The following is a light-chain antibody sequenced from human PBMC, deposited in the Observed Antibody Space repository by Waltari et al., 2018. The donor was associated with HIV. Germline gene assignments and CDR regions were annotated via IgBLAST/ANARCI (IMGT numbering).Light chain of an antibody. V-gene: IGLV3-19*01. CDR1: SHSSYY. J-gene: IGLJ1*01. CDR3: YSREASGSHGV. CDR2: RKD. Sequence: SSELTQAPAVSVALGQTVRITCQGDSHSSYYASWYQQKPGQAPKLVIFRKDSLPSGIPDRFSASSSRNSATLTITGAQAEDEADYYCYSREASGSHGVFGPGTKVTIL.